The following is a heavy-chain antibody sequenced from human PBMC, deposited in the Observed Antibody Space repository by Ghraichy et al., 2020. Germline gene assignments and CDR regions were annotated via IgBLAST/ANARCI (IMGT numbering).Heavy chain of an antibody. V-gene: IGHV4-34*01. CDR1: GGSFSGYY. CDR2: INHSGST. D-gene: IGHD2-15*01. CDR3: ARDIVVVVAATPVAAYYYYGMDV. J-gene: IGHJ6*02. Sequence: SETLSLTCAVYGGSFSGYYWSWIRQPPGKGLEWIGEINHSGSTNYNPSLKSRVTISVDTSKNQFSLKLSSVTAADTAGYYCARDIVVVVAATPVAAYYYYGMDVWGQGTTVTVSS.